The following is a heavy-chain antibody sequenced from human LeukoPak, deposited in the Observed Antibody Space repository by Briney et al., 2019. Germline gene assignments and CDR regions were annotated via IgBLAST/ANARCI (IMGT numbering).Heavy chain of an antibody. CDR2: IYYSGST. CDR3: ARGHYDFWSGYYIGFDY. CDR1: GGSVSSGSYY. J-gene: IGHJ4*02. Sequence: KSSETLSLTCTVSGGSVSSGSYYWSWIRQPPGKGLEWIGYIYYSGSTNYNPSLKSRVTISVDTSKNQFSLRLSSVTAADTAVYYCARGHYDFWSGYYIGFDYWGQGTLVTVSS. V-gene: IGHV4-61*01. D-gene: IGHD3-3*01.